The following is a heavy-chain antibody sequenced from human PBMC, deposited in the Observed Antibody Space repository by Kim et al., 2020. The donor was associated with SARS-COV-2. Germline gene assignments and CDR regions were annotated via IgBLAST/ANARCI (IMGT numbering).Heavy chain of an antibody. V-gene: IGHV3-7*01. CDR3: ARGRQVAS. CDR1: GFTFSSYS. CDR2: IKQDGSEK. D-gene: IGHD2-15*01. J-gene: IGHJ4*02. Sequence: GSLRLSCAASGFTFSSYSMSWVRQAPGKGLEWVANIKQDGSEKYYLDSVKGRFTISRDNAKNSLYLEMNSLRAEDTAVYYCARGRQVASWGQGTLVTVS.